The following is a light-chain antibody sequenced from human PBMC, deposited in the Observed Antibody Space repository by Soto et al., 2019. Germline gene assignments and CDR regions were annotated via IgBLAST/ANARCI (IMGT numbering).Light chain of an antibody. V-gene: IGKV3-11*01. Sequence: EIVLTQSPATLSLSPGERATLSCRASQSVSSYLAWYQQKPGQAPRLLIYDASNRATGIPARFSGSGSGTDFTLTISRLEPEDFAVYYCQQRSNLTFGPGTKVDIK. J-gene: IGKJ3*01. CDR2: DAS. CDR3: QQRSNLT. CDR1: QSVSSY.